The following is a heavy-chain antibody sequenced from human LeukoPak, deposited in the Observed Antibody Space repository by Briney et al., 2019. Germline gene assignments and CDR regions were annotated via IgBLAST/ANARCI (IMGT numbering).Heavy chain of an antibody. CDR2: IYPGDSDT. J-gene: IGHJ3*02. V-gene: IGHV5-51*01. CDR1: GYSFTSYW. D-gene: IGHD3-10*01. CDR3: ASRSDNMVRGLGEFEAFDI. Sequence: GESLKISCKGSGYSFTSYWIGWVRQMPGKGLEWMGIIYPGDSDTSYSPSFQGHVTISADMSISPAYLQWSSLKASDTAMYYWASRSDNMVRGLGEFEAFDIWGQGTMVTASS.